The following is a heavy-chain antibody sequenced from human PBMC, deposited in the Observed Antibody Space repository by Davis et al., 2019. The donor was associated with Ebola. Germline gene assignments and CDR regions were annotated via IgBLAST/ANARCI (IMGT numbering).Heavy chain of an antibody. V-gene: IGHV3-23*01. J-gene: IGHJ4*02. D-gene: IGHD7-27*01. CDR3: AKDHQDWGSSFAS. CDR2: ISGSGGA. CDR1: GFTFCSYM. Sequence: GESLKISCAASGFTFCSYMMNWVRQAPGKGLEWVSAISGSGGAYYTDSVKGRFTISRDNSKNTMYLQMNSLRAEDTALYYCAKDHQDWGSSFASWGQGTLVTVSS.